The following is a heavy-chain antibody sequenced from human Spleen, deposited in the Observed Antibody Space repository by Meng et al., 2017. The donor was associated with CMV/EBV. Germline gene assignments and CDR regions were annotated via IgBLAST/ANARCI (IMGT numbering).Heavy chain of an antibody. CDR3: ARDAEGDLWSGGYFDF. CDR2: IKHDGREK. D-gene: IGHD3-3*01. V-gene: IGHV3-7*01. CDR1: GLTFSTYW. J-gene: IGHJ4*02. Sequence: GESLKISCAASGLTFSTYWMSWVRQAPGKGLEWVANIKHDGREKYYVDSVKGRFTISRDNVKNSLYLQMSSLRPEDAAVYYCARDAEGDLWSGGYFDFWGQGSLVTVSS.